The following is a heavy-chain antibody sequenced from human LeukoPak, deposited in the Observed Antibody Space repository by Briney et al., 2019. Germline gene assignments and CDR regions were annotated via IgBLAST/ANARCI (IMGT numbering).Heavy chain of an antibody. D-gene: IGHD3-10*01. CDR1: GFTFDDYA. J-gene: IGHJ4*02. V-gene: IGHV3-9*01. CDR3: ACARAGGYFDY. Sequence: GRSLRLSCAASGFTFDDYAMHWVRQAPGKGLEWVSGISWNSGSIGYADSVKGRFTISRDNAKNSLNLQMNSLRAEDTALYYCACARAGGYFDYWGQGTLVTVSS. CDR2: ISWNSGSI.